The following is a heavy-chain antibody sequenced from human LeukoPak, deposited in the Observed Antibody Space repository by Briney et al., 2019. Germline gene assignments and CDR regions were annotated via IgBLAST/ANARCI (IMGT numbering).Heavy chain of an antibody. J-gene: IGHJ4*02. Sequence: GGSLRLSCAASGFIFDDHGMHWVRQAPGKGLEWVSGISWSSGIIGYADSVKGRFTISRDNAKNSLDLQMESLRAEDTAVYYCARAAWFGTRYYFDYWGQGTLVTVSS. V-gene: IGHV3-9*01. CDR3: ARAAWFGTRYYFDY. CDR1: GFIFDDHG. D-gene: IGHD3-10*01. CDR2: ISWSSGII.